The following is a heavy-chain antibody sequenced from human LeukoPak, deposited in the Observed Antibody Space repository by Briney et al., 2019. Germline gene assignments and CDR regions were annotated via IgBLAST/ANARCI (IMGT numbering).Heavy chain of an antibody. CDR2: ISGSGGST. Sequence: GGTLRLSCAASGFTFSSYGMSWVRQAPGKGLEWVSAISGSGGSTYYADSVKGRFTISRDNSKNTLYLQMNSLRAEDTAVYYCAKGTTVTTGGNWFDPWGQGTLVTVSS. V-gene: IGHV3-23*01. CDR3: AKGTTVTTGGNWFDP. J-gene: IGHJ5*02. CDR1: GFTFSSYG. D-gene: IGHD4-17*01.